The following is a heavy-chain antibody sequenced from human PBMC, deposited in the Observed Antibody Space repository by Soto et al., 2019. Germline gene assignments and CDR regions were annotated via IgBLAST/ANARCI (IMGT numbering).Heavy chain of an antibody. Sequence: SETLSLTCTVSGDSITSGVHYWSWIRQLPGKGLEWIGYIFYSGPTYYNPSLKSRVAISVDTSKNQFSLKLNSVTAADTAVYYCARVWGGAFDIWGQGTMVTVSS. J-gene: IGHJ3*02. CDR3: ARVWGGAFDI. CDR2: IFYSGPT. D-gene: IGHD3-10*01. V-gene: IGHV4-31*03. CDR1: GDSITSGVHY.